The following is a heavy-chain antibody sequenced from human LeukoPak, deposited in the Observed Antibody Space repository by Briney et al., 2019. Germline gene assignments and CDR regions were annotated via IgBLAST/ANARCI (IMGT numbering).Heavy chain of an antibody. J-gene: IGHJ3*02. Sequence: PRVSLRLSCAASGFTFSSHWMHWVRQAPGKGLVWVSRINNDGSTTTYADSVKGRFTISRDNAKNTLYLQMDSLGAEDTAVYYCARHHGDYYTFDIWGQGTMVTVSS. D-gene: IGHD4-17*01. CDR3: ARHHGDYYTFDI. CDR1: GFTFSSHW. V-gene: IGHV3-74*03. CDR2: INNDGSTT.